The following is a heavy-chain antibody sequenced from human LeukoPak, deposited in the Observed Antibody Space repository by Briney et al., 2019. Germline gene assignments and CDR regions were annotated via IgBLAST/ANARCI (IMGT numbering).Heavy chain of an antibody. J-gene: IGHJ4*02. CDR3: ARRSYYDLDYFDY. CDR1: GFTFSTYE. D-gene: IGHD1-26*01. CDR2: ISSSANTI. V-gene: IGHV3-48*03. Sequence: GGSLRLSCAASGFTFSTYEINWVRQAPGKGLEWISYISSSANTIYYAGSVKGRFTISRDNAKHSLYLQMNSLRAEDTAVYYCARRSYYDLDYFDYWGQGTLVTVSS.